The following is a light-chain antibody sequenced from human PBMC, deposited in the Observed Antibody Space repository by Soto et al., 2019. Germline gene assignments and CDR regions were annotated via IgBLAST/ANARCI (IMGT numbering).Light chain of an antibody. CDR2: GAS. CDR1: QSIGTN. J-gene: IGKJ4*01. CDR3: HQYFRSPLT. Sequence: ETVMTQSPATLSVSPGDRVTLSCRASQSIGTNLLWLQQSPGQPPRLLISGASDRVAGVPDRFSGSGSGTDFTLTISGLQSEDVAIYYCHQYFRSPLTFGGGTKVEIK. V-gene: IGKV3-15*01.